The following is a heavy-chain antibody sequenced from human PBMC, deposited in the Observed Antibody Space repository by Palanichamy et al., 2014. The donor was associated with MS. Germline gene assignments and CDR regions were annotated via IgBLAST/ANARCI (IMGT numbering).Heavy chain of an antibody. CDR1: GYAIRSGFY. V-gene: IGHV4-38-2*01. J-gene: IGHJ4*01. D-gene: IGHD1-26*01. CDR3: ARRGGYINAWLVKYFYFDN. CDR2: IDHSGAT. Sequence: QVLLRESGPALVRPSETLSLSCAVSGYAIRSGFYWGWMRRPPGKGLEWIASIDHSGATSYNPSLMSRVTISVGTSKNVLSLNVNSVTAADTAVYYCARRGGYINAWLVKYFYFDNWGHGTLVTVSS.